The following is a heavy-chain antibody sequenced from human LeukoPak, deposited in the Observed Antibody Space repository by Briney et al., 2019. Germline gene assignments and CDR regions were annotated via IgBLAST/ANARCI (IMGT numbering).Heavy chain of an antibody. J-gene: IGHJ4*02. V-gene: IGHV4-39*01. D-gene: IGHD3-10*01. CDR1: GGSISSYSFY. Sequence: KPSETLCLTCTVSGGSISSYSFYWGRNPPPPGKGLEWIGSIYYSGSTYYNPSLKSRVTISVDTSKNQFSLKLSSVTAADTAVYYCARHSRGEGTPSDYWGQGTLVTVSS. CDR2: IYYSGST. CDR3: ARHSRGEGTPSDY.